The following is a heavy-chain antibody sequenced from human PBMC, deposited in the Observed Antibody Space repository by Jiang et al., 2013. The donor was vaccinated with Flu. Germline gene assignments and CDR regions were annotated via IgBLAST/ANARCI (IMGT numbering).Heavy chain of an antibody. V-gene: IGHV6-1*01. D-gene: IGHD1-1*01. CDR2: TYYRSKWYF. CDR3: ARGNRGTTASLFGS. Sequence: QTLSLTCAISGDSVSSNSASWNWIRQSPSRGLEWLGRTYYRSKWYFDYAVSVNSRISINTDTSKNQFSLQLNSVTPEDTAMYYCARGNRGTTASLFGSWGQGTLVTVSS. J-gene: IGHJ4*02. CDR1: GDSVSSNSAS.